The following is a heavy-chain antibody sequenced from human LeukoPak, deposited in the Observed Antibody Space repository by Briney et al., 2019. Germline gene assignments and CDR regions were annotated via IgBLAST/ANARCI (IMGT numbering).Heavy chain of an antibody. CDR1: GGTFGSYA. CDR2: IIPIFGTA. J-gene: IGHJ6*04. D-gene: IGHD2-15*01. CDR3: ARGVVAATHYYYYGMDV. V-gene: IGHV1-69*06. Sequence: GSSVKVSCKASGGTFGSYAISWVRQAPGQGLEWMGGIIPIFGTANYAQKFQGRVTITADKSTSTAYMELSSLRSEDTAVYYCARGVVAATHYYYYGMDVWGKGTTVTVSS.